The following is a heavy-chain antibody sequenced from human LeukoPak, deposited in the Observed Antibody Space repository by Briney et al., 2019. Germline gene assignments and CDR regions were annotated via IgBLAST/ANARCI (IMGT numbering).Heavy chain of an antibody. CDR2: IYYSGST. Sequence: SETLSLTCAVYGGSFSGYYWSWIRQPPGKGLEWIGYIYYSGSTNYNPSLKSRVTISVDTSKNQFSLKLSSVTAADTAVYYCARDSGVGFSYYYYYGMDVWGQGTTVTVSS. CDR3: ARDSGVGFSYYYYYGMDV. D-gene: IGHD2-15*01. V-gene: IGHV4-59*01. CDR1: GGSFSGYY. J-gene: IGHJ6*02.